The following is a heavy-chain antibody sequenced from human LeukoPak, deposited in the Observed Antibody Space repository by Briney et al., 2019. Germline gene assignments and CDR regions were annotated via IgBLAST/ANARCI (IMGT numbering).Heavy chain of an antibody. CDR2: ISSSSSTI. V-gene: IGHV3-48*01. CDR3: AKSYDFWSGYSN. D-gene: IGHD3-3*01. J-gene: IGHJ4*02. Sequence: GGSLRLSCAASGFTFSSYSMNWVRQAPGKGLEGVSYISSSSSTIYYADSVKGRFTISRDNSKNTLYLQMNSLRAEDTAVYYCAKSYDFWSGYSNWGQGTLVTVSS. CDR1: GFTFSSYS.